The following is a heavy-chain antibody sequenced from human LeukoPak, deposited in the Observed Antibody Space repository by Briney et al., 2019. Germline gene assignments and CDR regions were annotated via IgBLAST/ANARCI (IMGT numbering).Heavy chain of an antibody. CDR3: ARTRGYSGYNIYHYYAMDV. J-gene: IGHJ6*02. V-gene: IGHV3-53*01. Sequence: GGSLRLSCAASGFTVSSNYMSWVRQAPGKGLEWVSVIYSGDSTYYADSVKGRFTISRDNSKNTLYLQMNSLRAEDTAVYYCARTRGYSGYNIYHYYAMDVWGQGTTVTVSS. CDR2: IYSGDST. D-gene: IGHD5-12*01. CDR1: GFTVSSNY.